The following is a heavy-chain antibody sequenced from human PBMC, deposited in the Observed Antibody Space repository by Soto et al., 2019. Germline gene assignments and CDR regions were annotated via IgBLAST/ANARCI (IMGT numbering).Heavy chain of an antibody. CDR1: GGTFSSYA. V-gene: IGHV1-69*13. D-gene: IGHD5-12*01. CDR2: IIPIFGTA. Sequence: SVKVSCKASGGTFSSYAISWVRQAPGQGLEWMGGIIPIFGTANYAQKFQGRVTITADESTSTAYMELSSLRSEDTAVYYCARGLPEMATITYYYYYGMGVWGQGTTVTVSS. CDR3: ARGLPEMATITYYYYYGMGV. J-gene: IGHJ6*02.